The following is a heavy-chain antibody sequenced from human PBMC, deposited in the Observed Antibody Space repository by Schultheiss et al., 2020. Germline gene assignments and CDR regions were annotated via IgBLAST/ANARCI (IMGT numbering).Heavy chain of an antibody. J-gene: IGHJ1*01. CDR1: GVSIRNSHW. Sequence: SETLSLTCAVSGVSIRNSHWWSWVRQPPGKGLEWIGEINHSGSTNYNPSLKSRVTISVDTSKNQFSLKLSSVTAADTAVYYCARVGGMPAEYFQHWGQGTLVTVSS. V-gene: IGHV4-4*02. CDR2: INHSGST. D-gene: IGHD1-26*01. CDR3: ARVGGMPAEYFQH.